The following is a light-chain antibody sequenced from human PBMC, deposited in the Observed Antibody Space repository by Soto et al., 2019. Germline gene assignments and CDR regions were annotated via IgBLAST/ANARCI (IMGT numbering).Light chain of an antibody. V-gene: IGKV1-5*03. J-gene: IGKJ1*01. Sequence: DIQMTQSPSTLSGSVGDRVTITCRASQTISSWLAWYQQKPGKAPKLLIYKASTLKSGVPSRFSGSGSGTDFIFTISNLQPEDFATYFCQQSYSTPPTFGQGTKVDIK. CDR3: QQSYSTPPT. CDR1: QTISSW. CDR2: KAS.